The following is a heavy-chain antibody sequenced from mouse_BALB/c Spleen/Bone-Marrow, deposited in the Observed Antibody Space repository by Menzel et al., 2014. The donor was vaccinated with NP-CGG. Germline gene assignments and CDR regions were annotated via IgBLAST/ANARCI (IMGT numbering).Heavy chain of an antibody. Sequence: VQLQQSGAELAKPGASVKMSCKASGYTFTTYWMHWVKPRPGRGLEWIGCINPSTGYTEYIQKFKDKATLTADKSSSTAYMQLNSLTSEDSSVYYCVLITPVVSDYWGQGTTLTVSS. CDR2: INPSTGYT. V-gene: IGHV1-7*01. CDR1: GYTFTTYW. J-gene: IGHJ2*01. CDR3: VLITPVVSDY.